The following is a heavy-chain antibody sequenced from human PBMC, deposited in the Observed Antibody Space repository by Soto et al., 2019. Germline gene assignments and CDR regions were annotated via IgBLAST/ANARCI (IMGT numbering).Heavy chain of an antibody. D-gene: IGHD3-3*01. CDR3: ARASISITIFGVVIVETDYYYGMDV. J-gene: IGHJ6*02. V-gene: IGHV1-18*01. Sequence: ASVKVSCKASGYTFTSYGISLVRQAPGQGLEWMGWISAYNGNTNYAQKLQGRVTMTTDTSTSTAYMELRSLRSDDTAVYYCARASISITIFGVVIVETDYYYGMDVWGQGTTVTVSS. CDR2: ISAYNGNT. CDR1: GYTFTSYG.